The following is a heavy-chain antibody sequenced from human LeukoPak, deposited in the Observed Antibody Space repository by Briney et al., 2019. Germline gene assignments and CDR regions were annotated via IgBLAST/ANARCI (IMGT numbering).Heavy chain of an antibody. D-gene: IGHD6-13*01. CDR1: GFTFSSYG. CDR2: ISYDGSNK. Sequence: GGSLRLSCAASGFTFSSYGMHWVRQAPGKGLEWVAVISYDGSNKYYGDSVKGRFTISRDNSKNTLYLQMNSLRAEDTAVYYCAKNGGIYSSSWYVWFDPWGQGTLVTVSS. J-gene: IGHJ5*02. V-gene: IGHV3-30*18. CDR3: AKNGGIYSSSWYVWFDP.